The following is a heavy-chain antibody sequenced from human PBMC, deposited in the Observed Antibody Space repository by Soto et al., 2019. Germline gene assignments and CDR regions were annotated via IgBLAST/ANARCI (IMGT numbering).Heavy chain of an antibody. J-gene: IGHJ3*02. CDR3: ARHQSIVVVTAARAFDI. D-gene: IGHD2-15*01. CDR2: IYYNGDT. Sequence: QLQLQESGPGLVKPSETLSLTCSVSGGSISSNSHYWVWIRQPPGKGLEWIGSIYYNGDTYYNPSLKGRVTISVDTSKNQFSVKLNSVTAADTAVYYCARHQSIVVVTAARAFDIWGQGTMVTVSS. CDR1: GGSISSNSHY. V-gene: IGHV4-39*01.